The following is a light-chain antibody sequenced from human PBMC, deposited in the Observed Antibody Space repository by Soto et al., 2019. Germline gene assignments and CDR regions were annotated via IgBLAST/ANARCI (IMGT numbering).Light chain of an antibody. J-gene: IGKJ4*01. Sequence: EIVLTQSPATLSLSPGEGATLSCRASQSVSSYLAWYQQKPGQAPRLLIYEASNRATGIPARFSGSGSGTDFTLTISSLEPEDFAVYYCQHRSNWPLTFGGGTKVEIK. CDR3: QHRSNWPLT. CDR1: QSVSSY. V-gene: IGKV3-11*01. CDR2: EAS.